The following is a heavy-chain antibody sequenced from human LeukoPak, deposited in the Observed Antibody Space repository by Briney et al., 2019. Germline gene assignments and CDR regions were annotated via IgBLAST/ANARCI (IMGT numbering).Heavy chain of an antibody. V-gene: IGHV1-8*01. CDR2: MNAESGHT. CDR3: ARGMFDNSGHYYYFYYALDV. J-gene: IGHJ6*02. D-gene: IGHD3-22*01. CDR1: GYTFTSYH. Sequence: ASVKVSCEASGYTFTSYHIDWVRQAPGQGPEWMGWMNAESGHTGYAQNLEGRVSMTRDTSTNTAYMELRSLRSEDTAVYFCARGMFDNSGHYYYFYYALDVWGQGTTVTVSS.